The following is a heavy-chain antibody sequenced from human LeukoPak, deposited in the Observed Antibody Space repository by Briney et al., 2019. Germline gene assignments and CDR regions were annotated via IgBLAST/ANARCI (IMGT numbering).Heavy chain of an antibody. CDR2: ISGSGLDA. V-gene: IGHV3-23*01. CDR3: VFSRNGQALSYFDH. Sequence: PGGSLRLSCAASGFIFSDYGMNWVRQSPGKGMEWVAGISGSGLDADYADSAKGRFTISRDNAKNILYMEMNSLRVDDTAIYYCVFSRNGQALSYFDHWGQGTLVTVSS. J-gene: IGHJ4*02. D-gene: IGHD2-8*01. CDR1: GFIFSDYG.